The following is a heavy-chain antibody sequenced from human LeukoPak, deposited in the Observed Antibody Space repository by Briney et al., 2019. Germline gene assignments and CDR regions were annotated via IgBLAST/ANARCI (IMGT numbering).Heavy chain of an antibody. CDR3: ARDQAVAGHYGMDV. J-gene: IGHJ6*02. Sequence: GGSLGLSCAASGFTFSSYWMHWVRQAPGKGLVWVSRINSDGSSTSYADSVKGQFTISRDNAKNTLYLQMNSLRAEDTAVYYCARDQAVAGHYGMDVWGQGTTVTVSS. D-gene: IGHD6-19*01. CDR1: GFTFSSYW. V-gene: IGHV3-74*01. CDR2: INSDGSST.